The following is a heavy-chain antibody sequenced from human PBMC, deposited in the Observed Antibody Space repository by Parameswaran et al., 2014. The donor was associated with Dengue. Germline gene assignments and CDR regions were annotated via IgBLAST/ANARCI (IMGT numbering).Heavy chain of an antibody. Sequence: VRQMPGKGLEWIGEINHSGSTNYNPSLKSRVTISVDTSKNQFSLKLSSVTAADTAVYYCARGRNVLLWFGEPQYNWFDPWGQGTLVTVSS. CDR3: ARGRNVLLWFGEPQYNWFDP. D-gene: IGHD3-10*01. J-gene: IGHJ5*02. V-gene: IGHV4-34*01. CDR2: INHSGST.